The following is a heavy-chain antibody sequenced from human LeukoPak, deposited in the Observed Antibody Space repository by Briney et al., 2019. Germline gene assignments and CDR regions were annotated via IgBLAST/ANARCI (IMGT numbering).Heavy chain of an antibody. V-gene: IGHV5-51*01. D-gene: IGHD2/OR15-2a*01. CDR3: ARFRSDSTSADWFDP. CDR2: IYPGDSDT. CDR1: GYSFTNYW. J-gene: IGHJ5*02. Sequence: GESLKISCEGSGYSFTNYWIGWVRQMPGKGLEWMGIIYPGDSDTRYSPSFQGQVTISADKSISTAYLQWSSLKASDTAMYYCARFRSDSTSADWFDPWGQGTLVTVSS.